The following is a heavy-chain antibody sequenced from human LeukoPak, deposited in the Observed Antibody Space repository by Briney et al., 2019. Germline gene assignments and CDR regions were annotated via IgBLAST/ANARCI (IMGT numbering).Heavy chain of an antibody. CDR3: ARVRDRYYGSGSYYLAGGFDY. CDR1: GYTFTGYY. CDR2: INPNSGGT. J-gene: IGHJ4*02. V-gene: IGHV1-2*02. Sequence: ASVKVSCKASGYTFTGYYMHWVRQAPGQGLEWMGWINPNSGGTNYAQEFQGRVTMTRDTSISTAYMELSRLRSADTAVYYCARVRDRYYGSGSYYLAGGFDYWGQGTLVTVSS. D-gene: IGHD3-10*01.